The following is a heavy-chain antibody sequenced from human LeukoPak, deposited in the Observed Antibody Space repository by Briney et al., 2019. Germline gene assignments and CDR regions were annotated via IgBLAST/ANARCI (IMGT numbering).Heavy chain of an antibody. Sequence: ASVKVSCKTSGYTFTGYYMHWVRQAPGQGLEWMGWINPSGGSTNYAQKFQGRVTMTRDTSTSTVYMELSSLRSEDTAVYYCARDLRTHNYYDSSGYFNDAFNIWGQGTMVTVSS. V-gene: IGHV1-46*01. CDR3: ARDLRTHNYYDSSGYFNDAFNI. CDR1: GYTFTGYY. D-gene: IGHD3-22*01. J-gene: IGHJ3*02. CDR2: INPSGGST.